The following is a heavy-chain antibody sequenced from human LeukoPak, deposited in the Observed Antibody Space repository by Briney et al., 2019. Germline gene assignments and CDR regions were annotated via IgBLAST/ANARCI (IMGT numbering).Heavy chain of an antibody. D-gene: IGHD4-11*01. J-gene: IGHJ4*02. CDR3: ATMTTVISCLDY. CDR1: GGSISSFC. Sequence: SETLSLSCTVSGGSISSFCWSWIRQPPGKGLEWIGYIYYSGSTNYNPSLKSRVTISVDTSKNQFSLKLSSVTAADTAVYYCATMTTVISCLDYWGQGTLVTVSS. CDR2: IYYSGST. V-gene: IGHV4-59*01.